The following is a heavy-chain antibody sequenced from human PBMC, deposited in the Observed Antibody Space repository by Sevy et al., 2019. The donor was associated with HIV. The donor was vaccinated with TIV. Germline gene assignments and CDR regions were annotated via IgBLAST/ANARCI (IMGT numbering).Heavy chain of an antibody. CDR3: ARVVFIYVILTGYRLYYFDY. CDR2: ISAYNGNT. V-gene: IGHV1-18*01. J-gene: IGHJ4*02. D-gene: IGHD3-9*01. CDR1: GYTFTSYG. Sequence: ASVKVSCKASGYTFTSYGISWVRQAPGQGLEWMGWISAYNGNTNYAQKLQGRVTMTTDTSTSTAYMELRSLRSDDTAVYYCARVVFIYVILTGYRLYYFDYWGQGTLVTVSS.